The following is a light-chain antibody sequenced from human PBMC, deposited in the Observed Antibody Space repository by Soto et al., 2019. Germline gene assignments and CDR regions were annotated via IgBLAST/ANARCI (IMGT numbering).Light chain of an antibody. CDR3: QSFDTRLNSVV. Sequence: QSVVTQPPSVSGAPGQRVTISCTGSSSNIGAGYDVHWYQQFPGTAPKLLIYGNNNRPSGVTDGFSGSKSGTSASLAITGLQAEDEADYYCQSFDTRLNSVVFGGGTKLTVL. J-gene: IGLJ2*01. CDR2: GNN. CDR1: SSNIGAGYD. V-gene: IGLV1-40*01.